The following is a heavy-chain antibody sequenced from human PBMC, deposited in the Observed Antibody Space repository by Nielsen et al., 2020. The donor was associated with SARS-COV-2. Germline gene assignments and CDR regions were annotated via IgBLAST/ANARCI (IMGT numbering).Heavy chain of an antibody. D-gene: IGHD6-13*01. CDR2: IIPIFGTA. V-gene: IGHV1-69*06. J-gene: IGHJ4*02. Sequence: SVKVSCKASGGTFISYAISWVRQAPGQGLEWMGGIIPIFGTANYAQKFQGRVTITADKSTSTAYMELSSLRSEDTAVYYCASRGIAAAGSGGAFDYWGQGTLVTVSS. CDR1: GGTFISYA. CDR3: ASRGIAAAGSGGAFDY.